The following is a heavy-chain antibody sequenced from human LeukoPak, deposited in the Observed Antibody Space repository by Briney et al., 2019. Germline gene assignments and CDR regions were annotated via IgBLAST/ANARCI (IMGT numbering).Heavy chain of an antibody. Sequence: PSETLSLTCTVSGGSISRSSYYWGWIRQPPGKGLEWIGSIYYSGSTYHNPSLKSRVTMSVDTSKNQFSLKLSSVTAADTAVYYCARHLAYSNYYYYYYMDVWGKGTTVTVSS. V-gene: IGHV4-39*01. J-gene: IGHJ6*03. CDR3: ARHLAYSNYYYYYYMDV. D-gene: IGHD4-11*01. CDR1: GGSISRSSYY. CDR2: IYYSGST.